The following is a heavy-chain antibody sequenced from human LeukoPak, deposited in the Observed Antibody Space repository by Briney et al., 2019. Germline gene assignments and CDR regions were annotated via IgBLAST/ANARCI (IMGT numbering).Heavy chain of an antibody. CDR2: IYYSGST. CDR3: AGPGYSYGQGLFDY. D-gene: IGHD5-18*01. Sequence: TSETLSLTCTVSGGSISSSYYYWGWIRQPPGKGLEWIGSIYYSGSTYYNPSLKSRVTISVDTSKNQFSLKLSSVTAADTAVYYCAGPGYSYGQGLFDYWGQGTLVTVSS. J-gene: IGHJ4*02. V-gene: IGHV4-39*01. CDR1: GGSISSSYYY.